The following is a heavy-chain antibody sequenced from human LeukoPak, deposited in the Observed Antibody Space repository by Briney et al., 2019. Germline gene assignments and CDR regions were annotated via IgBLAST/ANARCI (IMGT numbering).Heavy chain of an antibody. V-gene: IGHV4-59*01. CDR1: GGSIDSYY. Sequence: PSETLSLTCTVSGGSIDSYYWSWIRQPPGKGLEWIGYIYYTGSTEYHPSLKSRVTISLDTSKNQFSLKLTSVTAADTAVYCCAIVYQSAEYYFDYWGQGNLVSVSS. CDR3: AIVYQSAEYYFDY. CDR2: IYYTGST. D-gene: IGHD2-2*01. J-gene: IGHJ4*02.